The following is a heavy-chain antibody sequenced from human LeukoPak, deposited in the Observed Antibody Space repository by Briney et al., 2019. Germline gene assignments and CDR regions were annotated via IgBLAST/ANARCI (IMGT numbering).Heavy chain of an antibody. CDR3: ARGSTMDV. V-gene: IGHV3-7*01. CDR1: GFTFSSYC. CDR2: IKQDGSEK. D-gene: IGHD1-26*01. Sequence: GGSLRLSCAASGFTFSSYCMSWVRPAPGKGLEWVANIKQDGSEKYYVDSVKGRFTISRDNANNSLYLQMSSLRAEDMAVYYCARGSTMDVWGQGTAVTVSS. J-gene: IGHJ6*02.